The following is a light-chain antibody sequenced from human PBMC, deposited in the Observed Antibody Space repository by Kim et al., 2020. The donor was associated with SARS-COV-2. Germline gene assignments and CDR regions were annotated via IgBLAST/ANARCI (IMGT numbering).Light chain of an antibody. J-gene: IGLJ3*02. Sequence: SYELTQPPSVSVSPGQTASITCSGDKLGDKYACWYQQKPGQSPVLVIYQDSKRPSGIPERFSGSNSGNTATLTISGTQAMDEADYYCQAWDSSTPNLVFG. CDR1: KLGDKY. CDR3: QAWDSSTPNLV. V-gene: IGLV3-1*01. CDR2: QDS.